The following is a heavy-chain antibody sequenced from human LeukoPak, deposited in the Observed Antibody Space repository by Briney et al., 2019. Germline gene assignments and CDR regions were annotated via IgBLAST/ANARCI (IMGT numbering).Heavy chain of an antibody. CDR2: IYYRGST. Sequence: SETLSLTCTVSGGSISSYYWSWIRQPPGKGLEWIGYIYYRGSTNYNPSLKSRVTMVVDTSKNQLSLKLTSVTAADTAVYYCARGNILYNYWGQGTLVTVSS. CDR1: GGSISSYY. V-gene: IGHV4-59*01. J-gene: IGHJ4*02. CDR3: ARGNILYNY. D-gene: IGHD5-24*01.